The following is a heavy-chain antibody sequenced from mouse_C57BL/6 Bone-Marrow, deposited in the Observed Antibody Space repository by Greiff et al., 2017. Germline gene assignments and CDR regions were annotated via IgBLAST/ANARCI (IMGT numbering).Heavy chain of an antibody. V-gene: IGHV3-6*01. CDR2: ISYDGSN. CDR3: ARDIFFAY. J-gene: IGHJ3*01. CDR1: GYSITSGYY. Sequence: EVKLVESGPGLVKPSQSLSLTCSVTGYSITSGYYWNWIRQFPGNKLEWMGYISYDGSNNYNPSLKNRISITRDTSKNQFFLKLNSVTTEDTATYYCARDIFFAYWGQGTLVTVSA.